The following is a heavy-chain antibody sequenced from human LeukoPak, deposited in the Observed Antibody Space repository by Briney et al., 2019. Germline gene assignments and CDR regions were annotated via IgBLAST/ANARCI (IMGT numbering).Heavy chain of an antibody. CDR2: ISAYNGNT. V-gene: IGHV1-18*01. CDR3: ASLPGGTGDDAFDI. D-gene: IGHD3-16*01. J-gene: IGHJ3*02. CDR1: GYTFTSYG. Sequence: ASVKVSCKASGYTFTSYGISWVRQAPGQGLEWMGWISAYNGNTNYAQKPQGRVTMTRDMSTSTVYMELSSLRSEDTAVYYCASLPGGTGDDAFDIWGQGTMVTVSS.